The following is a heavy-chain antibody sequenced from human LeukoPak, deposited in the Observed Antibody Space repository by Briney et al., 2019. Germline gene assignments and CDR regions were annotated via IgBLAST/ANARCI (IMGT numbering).Heavy chain of an antibody. Sequence: PGGSLRLSCTTSGFTFGDYAMSWVRQAPGKGLEWVSFIRRKAHGGTTEYAASVKGRFSSSRDDYKSIAYLQMNSLKTEDTAVYFCTRVTYYYDNSGYFHFDSWGQGSLVTVSS. V-gene: IGHV3-49*04. D-gene: IGHD3-22*01. CDR2: IRRKAHGGTT. CDR1: GFTFGDYA. CDR3: TRVTYYYDNSGYFHFDS. J-gene: IGHJ4*02.